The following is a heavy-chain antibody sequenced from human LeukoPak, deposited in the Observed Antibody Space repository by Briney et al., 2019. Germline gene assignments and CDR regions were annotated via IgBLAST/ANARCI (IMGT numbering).Heavy chain of an antibody. CDR1: GFTVSSKY. Sequence: GGSQRLSCAASGFTVSSKYLSWVRQAPGKGLEWVSVIYSGGTTYYAESVKGRFTISRDNSKNMLYLQMNSLGAEDTAVYYCATGYFWGQGTLVTVSS. D-gene: IGHD1-14*01. J-gene: IGHJ4*02. CDR2: IYSGGTT. V-gene: IGHV3-66*01. CDR3: ATGYF.